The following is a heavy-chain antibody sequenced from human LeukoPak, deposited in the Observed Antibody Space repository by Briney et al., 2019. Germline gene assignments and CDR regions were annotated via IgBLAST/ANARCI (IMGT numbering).Heavy chain of an antibody. CDR2: IYTSGST. V-gene: IGHV4-61*02. J-gene: IGHJ4*02. Sequence: SQTLSLTCTVSGGSISSGSYYWSWIRQPAGKGLEWIGRIYTSGSTNYNPSLKSRVTISVDTSKNQFSLKLSSVTAADTAVYYCARQGALYCSSTSCWYYFDYWGQGTLVTVSS. D-gene: IGHD2-2*01. CDR1: GGSISSGSYY. CDR3: ARQGALYCSSTSCWYYFDY.